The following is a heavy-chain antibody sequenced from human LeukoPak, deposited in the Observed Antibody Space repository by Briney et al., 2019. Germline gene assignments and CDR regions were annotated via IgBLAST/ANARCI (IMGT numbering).Heavy chain of an antibody. CDR1: GGTFSSYA. Sequence: VASVKVPCKASGGTFSSYAISWVRQAPGQGLEWMGRIIPILGIANYAQKFQGRVTITADKSTSTAYMELSSLRSEDTAVYYCARERGVATSDYYGMDVWGQGTTVTVSS. CDR3: ARERGVATSDYYGMDV. J-gene: IGHJ6*02. D-gene: IGHD5-12*01. V-gene: IGHV1-69*04. CDR2: IIPILGIA.